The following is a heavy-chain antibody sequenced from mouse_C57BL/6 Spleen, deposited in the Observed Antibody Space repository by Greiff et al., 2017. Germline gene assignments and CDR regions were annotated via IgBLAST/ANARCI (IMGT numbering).Heavy chain of an antibody. CDR1: GFTFSSYA. D-gene: IGHD1-1*01. V-gene: IGHV5-4*01. Sequence: EVKLVESGGGLVKPGGSLKLSCAASGFTFSSYAMSWVRQTPEKRLEWVATISDGGSYTYYPDNVKGRFTISRDNAKNNLYLQMSHLKSEDTAMYYCARDKDYYGSGYYYGSSYGFAYWGQGTLVTVSA. J-gene: IGHJ3*01. CDR2: ISDGGSYT. CDR3: ARDKDYYGSGYYYGSSYGFAY.